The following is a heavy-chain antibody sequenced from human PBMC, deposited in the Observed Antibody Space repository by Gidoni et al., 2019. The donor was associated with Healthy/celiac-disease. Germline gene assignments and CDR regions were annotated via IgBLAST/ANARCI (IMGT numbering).Heavy chain of an antibody. V-gene: IGHV3-30*18. D-gene: IGHD6-19*01. CDR3: AKEWALWIAVAAD. CDR2: ISYDGSNK. J-gene: IGHJ4*02. Sequence: QVQLVESGGGVVQPGRSLRLSCAASGFTFSTYGMHWVRQAPGTGLEWVAVISYDGSNKYYADSVKGRFTISRDNSKNTLYLQMNSLRTEDTAVYYCAKEWALWIAVAADWGQGTLVTVSS. CDR1: GFTFSTYG.